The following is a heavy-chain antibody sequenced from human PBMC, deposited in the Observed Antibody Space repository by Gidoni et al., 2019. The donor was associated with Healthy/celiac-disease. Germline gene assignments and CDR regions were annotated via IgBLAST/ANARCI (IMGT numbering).Heavy chain of an antibody. V-gene: IGHV3-30*18. Sequence: QVQLVESGGGVVQPGRSLTLSCAASGFTFSSYGMPWVRQAPGKGLEWVAVISYDGSNKYYADSVKGRFTISRDNSKNTLYLQMNSLRAEDTAVYYCAKDLNSGWYESVYYYGMDVWGQGTTVTVSS. CDR1: GFTFSSYG. D-gene: IGHD6-19*01. CDR3: AKDLNSGWYESVYYYGMDV. CDR2: ISYDGSNK. J-gene: IGHJ6*02.